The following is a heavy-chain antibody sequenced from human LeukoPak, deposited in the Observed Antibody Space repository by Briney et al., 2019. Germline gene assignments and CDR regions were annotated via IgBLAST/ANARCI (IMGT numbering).Heavy chain of an antibody. Sequence: GGSLRLSCAASGFTFSSYGMPWVRQAPGKGLEWVAVIWYDGSNKYYADSVKGRFTISRDNSKNTLYLQMNSLRAEDTAVYYCARDFVAFYYDSSGYTDKLDYWGQGTLVTVSS. D-gene: IGHD3-22*01. CDR1: GFTFSSYG. J-gene: IGHJ4*02. V-gene: IGHV3-33*08. CDR3: ARDFVAFYYDSSGYTDKLDY. CDR2: IWYDGSNK.